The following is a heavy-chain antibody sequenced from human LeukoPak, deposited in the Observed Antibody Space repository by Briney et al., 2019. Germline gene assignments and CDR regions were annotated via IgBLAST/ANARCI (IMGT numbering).Heavy chain of an antibody. Sequence: PGGSLRLSCAASGFTFDDYGMSWVRQAPGKGLEWVSGINWNGGSTGYADSVKGRFTISRDNAKNSLYLQMSSLRAEDTAVYYCVREAYDDFWSGSWRYYYYMDVWGKGITVTVSS. J-gene: IGHJ6*03. D-gene: IGHD3-3*01. CDR2: INWNGGST. V-gene: IGHV3-20*04. CDR3: VREAYDDFWSGSWRYYYYMDV. CDR1: GFTFDDYG.